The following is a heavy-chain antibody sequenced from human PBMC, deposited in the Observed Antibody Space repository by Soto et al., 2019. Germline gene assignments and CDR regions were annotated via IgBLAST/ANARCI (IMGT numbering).Heavy chain of an antibody. CDR1: GGSVSSYC. Sequence: QVQLQESGPGLVKPSETLSLTCTVSGGSVSSYCWSWIRQPPGKGLDYIGDICYSGSNNYNPSLKSRVTLSVDTPNNQFALKLNSVTAADAAVYYCARGILGGGSNWRSFDYWGQGTLVTVSS. V-gene: IGHV4-59*02. CDR3: ARGILGGGSNWRSFDY. J-gene: IGHJ4*02. D-gene: IGHD3-16*01. CDR2: ICYSGSN.